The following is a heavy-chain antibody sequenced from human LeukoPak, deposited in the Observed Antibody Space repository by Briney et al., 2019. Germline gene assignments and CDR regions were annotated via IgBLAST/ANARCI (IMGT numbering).Heavy chain of an antibody. CDR1: GFTFSSHW. CDR2: IKQGGNTK. J-gene: IGHJ4*02. Sequence: QPGGSLRLSCAASGFTFSSHWMTWVRLAPGKGLEWVAHIKQGGNTKHYVGSVKGRFTISRDDAQNTLYLQMNSLRDDDTAVYYCVRGPSFGDFVDYLGSWGQGTRVTVSS. CDR3: VRGPSFGDFVDYLGS. D-gene: IGHD4-17*01. V-gene: IGHV3-7*01.